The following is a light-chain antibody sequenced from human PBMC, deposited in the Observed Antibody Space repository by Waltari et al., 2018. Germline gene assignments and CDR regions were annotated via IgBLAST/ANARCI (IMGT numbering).Light chain of an antibody. J-gene: IGKJ1*01. CDR3: MQGIHLPWT. CDR2: GVS. V-gene: IGKV2-29*02. CDR1: QSLLHSDGRTY. Sequence: TQTPLSLSVTPGQPASISCKSSQSLLHSDGRTYLYWYLHKPGQSPQLLIYGVSSRFSGVPDRFSGSGSGTDFTLEISRVEAGDVGIYYCMQGIHLPWTFGQGTKVEIK.